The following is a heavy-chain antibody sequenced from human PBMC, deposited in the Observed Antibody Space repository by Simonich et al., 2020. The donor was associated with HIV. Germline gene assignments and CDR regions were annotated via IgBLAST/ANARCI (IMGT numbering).Heavy chain of an antibody. CDR3: ARDGRKGSSTSCSDY. V-gene: IGHV3-21*01. CDR2: ISSSSSYI. CDR1: GFTFSSYS. D-gene: IGHD2-2*01. Sequence: EVQLVESGGGLVKPGGSLRLSCAASGFTFSSYSMNWVRQAPGKGLEWVSSISSSSSYIYYADSVKGRFTISRDNAKNSLYLTMNSLRAEDTAVYYCARDGRKGSSTSCSDYWGQGTLVTVSS. J-gene: IGHJ4*02.